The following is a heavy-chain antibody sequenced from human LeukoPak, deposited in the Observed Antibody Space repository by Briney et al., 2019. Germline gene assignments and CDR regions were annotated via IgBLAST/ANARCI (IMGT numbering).Heavy chain of an antibody. D-gene: IGHD5-18*01. V-gene: IGHV1-69*13. CDR2: IIPIFGTA. CDR1: GGTFSSYA. J-gene: IGHJ4*02. Sequence: EASVKVSCQASGGTFSSYAISWVRQAPGQGLEWMGGIIPIFGTANYAQKFQGRVTITADDSTSTAYMELSSLRSEDTAVYYCVRDLVSYGYAYWGQGTLVTVSS. CDR3: VRDLVSYGYAY.